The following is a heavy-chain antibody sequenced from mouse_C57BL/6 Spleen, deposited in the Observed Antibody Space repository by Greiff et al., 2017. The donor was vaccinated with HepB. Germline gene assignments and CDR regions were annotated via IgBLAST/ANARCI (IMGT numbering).Heavy chain of an antibody. D-gene: IGHD1-1*01. CDR1: GFTFSNYW. CDR2: IRLKSDNYAT. Sequence: EVKVEESGGGLVQPGGSMKLSCVASGFTFSNYWMNWVRQSPEKGLEWVAQIRLKSDNYATHYAESVKGRFTISRDDSKSSVYLQMNNLRAEDTGIYYCTVITTVVATMDYWGQGTSVTVSS. CDR3: TVITTVVATMDY. V-gene: IGHV6-3*01. J-gene: IGHJ4*01.